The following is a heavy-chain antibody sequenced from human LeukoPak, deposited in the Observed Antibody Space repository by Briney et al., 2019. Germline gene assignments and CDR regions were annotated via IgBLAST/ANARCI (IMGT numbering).Heavy chain of an antibody. CDR3: ARGWDGYRAAHFDY. V-gene: IGHV4-31*03. J-gene: IGHJ4*02. CDR2: IYYSGST. Sequence: SETLSLTCTVSGGSISSGDYYWSWIRQHPGKGLEWIGYIYYSGSTYYNPSLKSRVTISVDTSKNQFSLKLSSVTAADTAVYYCARGWDGYRAAHFDYWGQGTLVTVSS. CDR1: GGSISSGDYY. D-gene: IGHD5-24*01.